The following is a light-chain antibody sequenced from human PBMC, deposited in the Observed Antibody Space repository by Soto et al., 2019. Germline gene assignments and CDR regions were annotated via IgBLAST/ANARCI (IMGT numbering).Light chain of an antibody. CDR1: QTISTW. CDR3: QQYNSYSKT. Sequence: DIKMTQSPSTLSAFVGDSVTITCRASQTISTWLAWYQQKPGKAPNLLIYDASSLESGVPSRFSGSGSGTEFTLTISSLQPHDFATYYCQQYNSYSKTFGQGTKVEIK. J-gene: IGKJ1*01. V-gene: IGKV1-5*01. CDR2: DAS.